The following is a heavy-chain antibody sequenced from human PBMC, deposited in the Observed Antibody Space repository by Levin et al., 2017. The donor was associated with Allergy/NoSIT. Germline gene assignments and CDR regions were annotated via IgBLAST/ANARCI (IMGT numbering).Heavy chain of an antibody. Sequence: GESLKISCKASGYTFTGYYIHWVRQTPGQGLEWMGWINPKSGGTKFAQKFQGRVTMTRDTSISTAYMDLSRLRSDDTAVYFCARGTTETIYPPHYYYGMDVWGQGTTVTVSS. CDR1: GYTFTGYY. V-gene: IGHV1-2*02. CDR2: INPKSGGT. J-gene: IGHJ6*02. D-gene: IGHD4-17*01. CDR3: ARGTTETIYPPHYYYGMDV.